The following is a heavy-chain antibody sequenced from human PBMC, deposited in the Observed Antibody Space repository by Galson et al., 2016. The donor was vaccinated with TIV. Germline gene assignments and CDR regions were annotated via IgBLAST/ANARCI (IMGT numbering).Heavy chain of an antibody. CDR1: GFSLNTDGMC. Sequence: PALVKPTQTLTLTCTFSGFSLNTDGMCVNWIRQPPGKALEWLARIDWDDYKSYSPSLKTRLTISKDTSKNQVVLTMTNMDPVDTATYYCARISGYYDSSGHYIPRSFDYWGQGALVTVSS. D-gene: IGHD3-22*01. CDR2: IDWDDYK. CDR3: ARISGYYDSSGHYIPRSFDY. J-gene: IGHJ4*02. V-gene: IGHV2-70*11.